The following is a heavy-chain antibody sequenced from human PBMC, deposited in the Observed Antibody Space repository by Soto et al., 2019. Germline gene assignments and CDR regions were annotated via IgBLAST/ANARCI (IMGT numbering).Heavy chain of an antibody. CDR2: ISYDGSNK. Sequence: PGGSLRLSCVASGFTFSSYGMHWVRQAPGKGLEWVAVISYDGSNKYYADSVKGRFTISRDNSKNTLDLQMNSLRGEDTAVYYCAKDIGYSYVQVDGTDVWGQGTTVTVSS. D-gene: IGHD5-18*01. CDR3: AKDIGYSYVQVDGTDV. CDR1: GFTFSSYG. J-gene: IGHJ6*02. V-gene: IGHV3-30*18.